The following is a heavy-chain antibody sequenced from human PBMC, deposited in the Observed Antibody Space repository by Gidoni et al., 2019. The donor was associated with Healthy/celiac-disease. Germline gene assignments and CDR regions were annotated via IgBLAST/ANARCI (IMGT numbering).Heavy chain of an antibody. Sequence: EVQLVESGGGLVQPGGSLRLSCAASGITFSIYAMSWVRQAPGKGLEWVSAISGSGGSTYYADSVKGRFTISRDNSKNTLYLQMNSLRAEDTAVYYCAARWVGGSSPFDYWGQGTLVTVSS. V-gene: IGHV3-23*04. CDR2: ISGSGGST. CDR1: GITFSIYA. D-gene: IGHD1-26*01. CDR3: AARWVGGSSPFDY. J-gene: IGHJ4*02.